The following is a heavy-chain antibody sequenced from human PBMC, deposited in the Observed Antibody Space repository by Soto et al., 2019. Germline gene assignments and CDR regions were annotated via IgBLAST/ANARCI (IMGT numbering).Heavy chain of an antibody. CDR3: ARRSVDTAMVMSWFAP. V-gene: IGHV4-59*01. Sequence: SETLSLTCTVSGGSISNYYWNWIRQPPGKGLEWIGYIYNSASMNSNPSLKSRVTISVDTSKNQFSLKLSSVTAADTAVYYCARRSVDTAMVMSWFAPWGQGTLVTVSS. CDR1: GGSISNYY. CDR2: IYNSASM. J-gene: IGHJ5*02. D-gene: IGHD5-18*01.